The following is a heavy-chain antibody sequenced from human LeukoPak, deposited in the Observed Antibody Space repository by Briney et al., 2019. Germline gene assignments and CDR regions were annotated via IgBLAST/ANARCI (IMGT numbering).Heavy chain of an antibody. J-gene: IGHJ5*02. CDR3: ARRGNGRRWFGP. D-gene: IGHD1-26*01. CDR2: IYTSGST. CDR1: GGSISSYY. Sequence: TSETLSLTCTVSGGSISSYYWSWIRQPPGKGLEWIGYIYTSGSTNYNPSLKSRVTISVDTSKNQFSLKLSSVTAADTAVYYCARRGNGRRWFGPWGQGTLVTVSS. V-gene: IGHV4-4*09.